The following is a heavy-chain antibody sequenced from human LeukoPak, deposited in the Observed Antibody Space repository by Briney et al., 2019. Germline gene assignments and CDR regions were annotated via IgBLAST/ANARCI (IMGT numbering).Heavy chain of an antibody. CDR3: AREGNYYYMDV. Sequence: GGSLRLSCAASGFTFNAYPMNWVRQAPGKGLEWVSYISSSGSTIYYADSVKGRFTISRDNAKNSLYLQMNSLRAEDTAVYYCAREGNYYYMDVWGKGTTVTVSS. CDR1: GFTFNAYP. V-gene: IGHV3-48*04. CDR2: ISSSGSTI. J-gene: IGHJ6*03.